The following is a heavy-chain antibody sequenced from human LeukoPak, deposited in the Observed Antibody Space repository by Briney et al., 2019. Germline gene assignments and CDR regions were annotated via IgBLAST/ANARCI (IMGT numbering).Heavy chain of an antibody. Sequence: GASVKVSCKASGYTFTGYYMHWVRQAPGQGLEWMGRINPNSGGTNYAQKFQGRVTMTRDTSISTAYMELSRLRSGDTAVYYCARQYSSSSLVVSPYYWGQGTLVTVSS. CDR2: INPNSGGT. J-gene: IGHJ4*02. CDR1: GYTFTGYY. CDR3: ARQYSSSSLVVSPYY. V-gene: IGHV1-2*06. D-gene: IGHD6-6*01.